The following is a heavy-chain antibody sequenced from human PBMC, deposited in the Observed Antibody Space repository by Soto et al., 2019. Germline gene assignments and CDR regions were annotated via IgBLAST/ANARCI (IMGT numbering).Heavy chain of an antibody. Sequence: QVQLVESGGGVVQPGRSLRLSCAASGFTFSSYGMHWVRQAAGKGLEWVAVISYDGSNKYYADSVKGRFTISRDNSKNTLYLQMNSLRAEDTAVYYCARLYCAGDCYLTWGFDYWGQGTLVTVSS. D-gene: IGHD2-21*02. CDR3: ARLYCAGDCYLTWGFDY. J-gene: IGHJ4*02. V-gene: IGHV3-30*03. CDR2: ISYDGSNK. CDR1: GFTFSSYG.